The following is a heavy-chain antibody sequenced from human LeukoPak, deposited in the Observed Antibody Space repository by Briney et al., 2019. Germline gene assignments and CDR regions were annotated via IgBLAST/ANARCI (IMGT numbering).Heavy chain of an antibody. CDR1: GFTFSSYA. D-gene: IGHD6-19*01. V-gene: IGHV3-30-3*01. CDR2: ISYGGSNK. CDR3: ARGRYSSGWDDPRIDY. J-gene: IGHJ4*02. Sequence: PGRSLRLSCAASGFTFSSYAMHWVRQAPGKGLEWVAVISYGGSNKYYADSVKGRFTISRDNSKNTLYLQMNSLRAEDTAVYYCARGRYSSGWDDPRIDYWGQGTLVTVSS.